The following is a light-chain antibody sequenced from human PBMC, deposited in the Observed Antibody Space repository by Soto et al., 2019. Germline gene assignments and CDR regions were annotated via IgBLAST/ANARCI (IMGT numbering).Light chain of an antibody. V-gene: IGKV3-15*01. Sequence: EIVMTQSPATLSVYPGETATLSCRASQDVSTTLAWYQHKPGQAPRLLIYGASTRATGIPARFSGSGSGTEFTLTISSLQSEDFAVYYCQRYNNWPPWTFGQGTKVDIK. J-gene: IGKJ1*01. CDR3: QRYNNWPPWT. CDR2: GAS. CDR1: QDVSTT.